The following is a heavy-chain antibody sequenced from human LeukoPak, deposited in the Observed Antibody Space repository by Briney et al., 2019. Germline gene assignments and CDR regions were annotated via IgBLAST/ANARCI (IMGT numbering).Heavy chain of an antibody. V-gene: IGHV4-30-2*01. CDR1: GGSISSGGYS. D-gene: IGHD3-22*01. CDR3: ARTTDYYDSSGYRIQDAFDI. J-gene: IGHJ3*02. Sequence: PSQTLSLTCAVSGGSISSGGYSWSWIRQPPGKGLEWIGYIYHSGSTYYNPSLKSRVTISVDRSKNQFSLKLSPVTAADTAVYYCARTTDYYDSSGYRIQDAFDIWGQGTMVTVSS. CDR2: IYHSGST.